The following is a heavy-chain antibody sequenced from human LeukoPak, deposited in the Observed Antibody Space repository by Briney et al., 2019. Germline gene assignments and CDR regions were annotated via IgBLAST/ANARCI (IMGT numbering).Heavy chain of an antibody. Sequence: GGSLRLSCAASGFTFSSYGMHWVRQAPGKGLEWVAVISNDGSNKYYADSVKGQFTISRDNSKNTLYLQMNSLRAEDRAVYYCAKMAYSYGYYVYDETDYWGQGTLVTVSS. CDR1: GFTFSSYG. D-gene: IGHD5-18*01. CDR3: AKMAYSYGYYVYDETDY. J-gene: IGHJ4*02. CDR2: ISNDGSNK. V-gene: IGHV3-30*18.